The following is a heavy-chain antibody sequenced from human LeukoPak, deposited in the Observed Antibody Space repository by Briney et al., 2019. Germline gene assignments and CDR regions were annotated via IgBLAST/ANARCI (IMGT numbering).Heavy chain of an antibody. CDR2: IYYNGST. Sequence: SETLSLTCTVSGGSVSSGSYYWSWIRQPPGKGLEWIGYIYYNGSTNYNPSLKSRVTISVDTSKNQFSLKLSSVTAADTAVYYCARAPGLDFDYWGQGTLVTVSS. CDR3: ARAPGLDFDY. V-gene: IGHV4-61*01. CDR1: GGSVSSGSYY. J-gene: IGHJ4*02. D-gene: IGHD3-10*01.